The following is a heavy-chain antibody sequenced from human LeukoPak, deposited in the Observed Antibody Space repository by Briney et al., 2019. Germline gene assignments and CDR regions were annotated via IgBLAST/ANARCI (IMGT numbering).Heavy chain of an antibody. V-gene: IGHV3-48*01. CDR1: GFTFSSYS. CDR3: ARSLSISSSRYFDP. J-gene: IGHJ5*02. CDR2: ISSSSSTI. D-gene: IGHD6-6*01. Sequence: PGGSLRLSCAASGFTFSSYSMNWIRQAPGKGLEWVSYISSSSSTIYYADSVKGRFAISRDNSKNTLYLQMNSLRAEDTAVFYCARSLSISSSRYFDPWCQGTLVTVSS.